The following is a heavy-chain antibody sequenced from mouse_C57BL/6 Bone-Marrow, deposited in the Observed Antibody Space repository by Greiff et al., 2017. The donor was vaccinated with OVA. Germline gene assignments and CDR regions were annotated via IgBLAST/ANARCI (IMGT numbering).Heavy chain of an antibody. CDR2: ISSGSSTI. D-gene: IGHD1-1*01. J-gene: IGHJ1*03. CDR1: GFTFSDYG. Sequence: EVKLVASGGGLVKPGGSLKLSCAASGFTFSDYGMHWVRQAPEKGLEWVAYISSGSSTIYYADTVKGRFTISRDNAKNTLFLQMTSLRSEDTAMYYCARVMGYYGSSYDWYFDVWGTGTTVTVSS. CDR3: ARVMGYYGSSYDWYFDV. V-gene: IGHV5-17*01.